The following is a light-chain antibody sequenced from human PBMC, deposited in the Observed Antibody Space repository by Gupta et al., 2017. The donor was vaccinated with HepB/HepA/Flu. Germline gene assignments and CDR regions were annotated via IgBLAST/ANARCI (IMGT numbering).Light chain of an antibody. Sequence: AIQMTQSPSSLSDSVGDRVTITCRASQAIRNDLGWYQQKPGKAPKLLIYSASSLQRGVPSRFSGSGSGTDFTLSISGRQPEDFATYYCRQEDNSPRSFGQGTKVEIK. J-gene: IGKJ1*01. V-gene: IGKV1-6*01. CDR2: SAS. CDR3: RQEDNSPRS. CDR1: QAIRND.